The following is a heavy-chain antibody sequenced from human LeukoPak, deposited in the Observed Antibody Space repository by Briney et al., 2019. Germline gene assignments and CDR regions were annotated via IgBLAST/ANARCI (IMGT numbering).Heavy chain of an antibody. J-gene: IGHJ4*02. D-gene: IGHD2/OR15-2a*01. CDR3: AKAIAQYLYFDY. CDR2: ISGSGGST. Sequence: PGGSLRLSGAASGFTFSSYAMSWVRQAPGKGLEWVSAISGSGGSTYYADSVKGRFTISRDNSKNTLYLQMNSLRAEDTAVYYCAKAIAQYLYFDYWGQGTLVTVAS. V-gene: IGHV3-23*01. CDR1: GFTFSSYA.